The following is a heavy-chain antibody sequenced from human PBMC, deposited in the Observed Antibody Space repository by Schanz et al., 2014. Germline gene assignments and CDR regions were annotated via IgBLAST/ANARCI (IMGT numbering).Heavy chain of an antibody. CDR2: ISHSGGSK. CDR3: AREQIMAAAGLVDY. D-gene: IGHD6-13*01. CDR1: GFTFNSYA. J-gene: IGHJ4*01. Sequence: EGQLLESGGGVVQPGRSLRLSCAASGFTFNSYAMTWVRQAPGKGLEWVSSISHSGGSKYYADSVKGRFTISRDNSKNTLYLQMNSLRAEDTAVYYCAREQIMAAAGLVDYWGHGTLVTVSS. V-gene: IGHV3-23*01.